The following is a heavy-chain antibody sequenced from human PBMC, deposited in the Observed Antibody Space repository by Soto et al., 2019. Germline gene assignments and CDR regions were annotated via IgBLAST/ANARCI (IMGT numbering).Heavy chain of an antibody. Sequence: SLRLSCLASGFTFEVYAMDWVRQAPGKGLEWVSDISWNGGKTGYAASVKGRFTISRDDAKNSVYLQMDNLKAEDTAMYYCAKHRSGAAGPYYGLDVWGQGTTVTVSS. CDR3: AKHRSGAAGPYYGLDV. J-gene: IGHJ6*02. CDR2: ISWNGGKT. V-gene: IGHV3-9*01. D-gene: IGHD6-13*01. CDR1: GFTFEVYA.